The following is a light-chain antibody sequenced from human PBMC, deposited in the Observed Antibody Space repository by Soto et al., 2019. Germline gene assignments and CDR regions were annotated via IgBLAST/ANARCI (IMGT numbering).Light chain of an antibody. Sequence: QSVLTPPASLSGSPGQSITISCTGTSSDVGSYNLVSWYQQHPGKAPKLMIYEGSKRPSGVSNRFSGSKSGNTASLTISGLQAEDEADYYCCSYAGSGTYVFGTGTKVTVL. CDR3: CSYAGSGTYV. CDR1: SSDVGSYNL. V-gene: IGLV2-23*01. J-gene: IGLJ1*01. CDR2: EGS.